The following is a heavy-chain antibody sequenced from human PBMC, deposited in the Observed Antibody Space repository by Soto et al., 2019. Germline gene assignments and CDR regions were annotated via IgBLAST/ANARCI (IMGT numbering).Heavy chain of an antibody. V-gene: IGHV1-18*01. CDR3: AICKGAAAGSCYYYGMDV. J-gene: IGHJ6*02. CDR2: ISAYNGNT. D-gene: IGHD6-13*01. CDR1: GYTFTSYG. Sequence: ASVKVSCKASGYTFTSYGISWVRQAPGQGLEWMGWISAYNGNTNYAQKLQGRVTMTTDTSTSTAYMELRSLRSDDTAVYYCAICKGAAAGSCYYYGMDVWGQGTTVTVSS.